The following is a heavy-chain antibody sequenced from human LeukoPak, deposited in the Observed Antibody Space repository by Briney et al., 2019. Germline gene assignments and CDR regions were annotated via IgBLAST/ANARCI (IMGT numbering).Heavy chain of an antibody. Sequence: SETLSLTCAVYGGSFSGYYWSWIRQPPGKGLEWIGEINHSGSTNYNLSLKSRVTISVDTSKNQFSLKLSSVTAADTAVYYCARPLLRYFDWPIAGDAFDIWGQGTMVTVSS. J-gene: IGHJ3*02. D-gene: IGHD3-9*01. CDR3: ARPLLRYFDWPIAGDAFDI. V-gene: IGHV4-34*01. CDR1: GGSFSGYY. CDR2: INHSGST.